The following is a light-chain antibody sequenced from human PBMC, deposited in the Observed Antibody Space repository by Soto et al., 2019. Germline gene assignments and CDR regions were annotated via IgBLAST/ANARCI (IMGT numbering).Light chain of an antibody. CDR2: VAS. CDR3: QQDKRYASGT. J-gene: IGKJ1*01. V-gene: IGKV1-5*03. CDR1: QNIRNW. Sequence: DIAMTQSPSTLPASVGDRVTITCRASQNIRNWLAWYQQKPGKAPKLLIYVASSLERGVPSRFSGSESGTEFTLSINRVQPEECAINCSQQDKRYASGTLGQGTTVEI.